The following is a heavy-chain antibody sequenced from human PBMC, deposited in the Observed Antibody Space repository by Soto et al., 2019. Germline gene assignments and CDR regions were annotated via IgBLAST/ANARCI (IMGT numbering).Heavy chain of an antibody. V-gene: IGHV3-15*07. D-gene: IGHD2-21*02. CDR3: TTAFRRGVVTATPT. CDR1: GFTFSNAW. Sequence: GGSLRLSCAASGFTFSNAWMNWVRQAPGKGLEWVGRIKSKTDGGTTDYAAPVKGRFTISRDDSKNTLYLQMNSLKTEDTAVYYCTTAFRRGVVTATPTWGQGTLVTVSS. J-gene: IGHJ4*02. CDR2: IKSKTDGGTT.